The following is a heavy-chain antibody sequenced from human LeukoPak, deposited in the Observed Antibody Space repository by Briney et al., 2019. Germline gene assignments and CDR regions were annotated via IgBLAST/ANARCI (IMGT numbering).Heavy chain of an antibody. J-gene: IGHJ2*01. CDR1: GFTFDDYA. D-gene: IGHD3-10*01. CDR3: AKDHGSGSYDL. CDR2: IYSGGST. Sequence: GSLRLSCAASGFTFDDYAMHWVRQAPGKGLEWVSVIYSGGSTYYADSVKGRFTISRDNSKNTLYLQMNSLRAEDTAVYYCAKDHGSGSYDLWGRGTLVTVSS. V-gene: IGHV3-NL1*01.